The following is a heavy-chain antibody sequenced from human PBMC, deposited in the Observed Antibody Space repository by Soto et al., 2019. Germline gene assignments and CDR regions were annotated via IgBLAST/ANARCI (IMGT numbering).Heavy chain of an antibody. CDR3: ARVWGGAFDF. CDR1: GGSISSYY. D-gene: IGHD3-10*01. CDR2: IYYSGST. V-gene: IGHV4-59*01. Sequence: QVQLQESGPGLEKPSETLSLTCTVSGGSISSYYWSWIRQPPGKGLEWIGYIYYSGSTNYNPSLKSRVTISVDTSKNQFSLKLSSVTAADTAVYYCARVWGGAFDFWGQGTMVTVSS. J-gene: IGHJ3*01.